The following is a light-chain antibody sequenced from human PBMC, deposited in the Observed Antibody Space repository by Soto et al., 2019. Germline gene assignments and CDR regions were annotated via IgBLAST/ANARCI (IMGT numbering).Light chain of an antibody. Sequence: QSALTQPASVSGSPGQSITISCTGTSGDVGGYNYVSWYQQHPGNAPKLMIYDVSNRPSGVSNRFSGTKSGNTASLTISGLQAEDEADYYGSSYTSSSPYVFGTGTKLTVL. CDR1: SGDVGGYNY. V-gene: IGLV2-14*01. CDR2: DVS. CDR3: SSYTSSSPYV. J-gene: IGLJ1*01.